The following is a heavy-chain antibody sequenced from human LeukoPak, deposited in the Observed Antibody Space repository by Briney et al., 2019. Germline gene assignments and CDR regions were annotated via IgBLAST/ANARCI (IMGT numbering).Heavy chain of an antibody. V-gene: IGHV3-23*01. D-gene: IGHD3-22*01. J-gene: IGHJ4*02. Sequence: PGGSLRLSCAASGSTFSSYAMSWVRQAPGKGLEWASAISGGGSSTHYADSVKGRFTISRDNSKNTLYLQMSSLRAGDTAVYYCAKSSYYDSSGYYREYYFDYWGQGTLVTVSS. CDR3: AKSSYYDSSGYYREYYFDY. CDR1: GSTFSSYA. CDR2: ISGGGSST.